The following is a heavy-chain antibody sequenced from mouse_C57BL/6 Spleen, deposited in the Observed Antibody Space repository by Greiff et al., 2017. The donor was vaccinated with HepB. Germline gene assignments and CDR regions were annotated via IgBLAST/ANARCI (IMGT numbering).Heavy chain of an antibody. V-gene: IGHV1-85*01. CDR3: AIYYGSSYGYFDV. Sequence: QVQLQQPGAELVKPGASVKLSCKASGYTFTSYDINWVKQRPGQGLEWNGWIYPRDGSTKYNEKFKGKATFTVDTSSSTAYMELLRRTSEDSAVYFCAIYYGSSYGYFDVWGTGTTVTVSS. CDR2: IYPRDGST. CDR1: GYTFTSYD. J-gene: IGHJ1*03. D-gene: IGHD1-1*01.